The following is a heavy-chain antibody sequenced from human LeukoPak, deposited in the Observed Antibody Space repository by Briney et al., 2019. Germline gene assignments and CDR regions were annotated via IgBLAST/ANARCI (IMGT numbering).Heavy chain of an antibody. V-gene: IGHV1-46*01. Sequence: ASVKVSCKASGYNFTSYYMHWVRQAPGQGLEWMGIINPSGSITSYAQKFQGRVTMTRDTSTTTVYMELSSLRSEDTAVYYCAREQYGYDYNYPDYWGQGTLVTVSS. J-gene: IGHJ4*02. CDR2: INPSGSIT. CDR1: GYNFTSYY. CDR3: AREQYGYDYNYPDY. D-gene: IGHD5-12*01.